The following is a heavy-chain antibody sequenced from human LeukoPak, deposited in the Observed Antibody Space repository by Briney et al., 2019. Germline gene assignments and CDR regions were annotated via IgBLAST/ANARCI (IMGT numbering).Heavy chain of an antibody. V-gene: IGHV1-2*02. CDR3: ARGYSYAWFLDY. Sequence: ASVKDSCKASGHTFTDYYLHWVPPAPRQGLGWMGWIRRDGGGPKYAQKFQDRVTMTRDTSLSTAYMELSSLRSDDTVVYCCARGYSYAWFLDYWGQGTMVTVSS. CDR1: GHTFTDYY. J-gene: IGHJ4*02. D-gene: IGHD5-18*01. CDR2: IRRDGGGP.